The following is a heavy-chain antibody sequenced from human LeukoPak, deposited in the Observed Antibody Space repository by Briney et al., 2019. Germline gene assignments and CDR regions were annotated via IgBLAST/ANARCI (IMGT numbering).Heavy chain of an antibody. V-gene: IGHV4-34*01. CDR1: GGSFSGYY. J-gene: IGHJ4*02. CDR3: ARRDVLKYNWNWGSTFDY. D-gene: IGHD1-7*01. Sequence: SETLSLTCAVYGGSFSGYYWSWIRQPPGKGLEWIGEINHSGSTNYNPSLKSRVTISVDTSKNQFSLKLSSVTAADTAVYYCARRDVLKYNWNWGSTFDYWGQGTLVTVSS. CDR2: INHSGST.